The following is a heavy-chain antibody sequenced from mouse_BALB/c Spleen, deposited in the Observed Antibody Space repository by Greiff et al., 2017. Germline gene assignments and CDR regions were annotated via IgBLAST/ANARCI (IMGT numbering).Heavy chain of an antibody. V-gene: IGHV5-4*02. CDR3: ARDYYGSSYLFAY. CDR1: GFTFSDYY. CDR2: ISDGGSYT. D-gene: IGHD1-1*01. Sequence: VQLKESGGGLVKPGGSLKLSCAASGFTFSDYYMYWVRQTPEKRLEWVATISDGGSYTYYPDSVKGRFTISRDNAKNNLYLQMSSLKSEDTAMYYCARDYYGSSYLFAYWGQGTLVTVSA. J-gene: IGHJ3*01.